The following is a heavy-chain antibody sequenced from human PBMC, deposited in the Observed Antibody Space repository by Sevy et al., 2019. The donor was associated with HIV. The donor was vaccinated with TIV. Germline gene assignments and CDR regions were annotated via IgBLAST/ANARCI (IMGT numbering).Heavy chain of an antibody. Sequence: ASVKVSCKASGGTFSSYASSWVRQAPGQGLEWMGGIIPIFGTANYAQMFQGRVTITADESTSTAYMELSSLRSEDTAVYYCAGGNNYDFWSGYKRANSFDPWGQGTLVTVSS. CDR1: GGTFSSYA. D-gene: IGHD3-3*01. CDR2: IIPIFGTA. V-gene: IGHV1-69*13. J-gene: IGHJ5*02. CDR3: AGGNNYDFWSGYKRANSFDP.